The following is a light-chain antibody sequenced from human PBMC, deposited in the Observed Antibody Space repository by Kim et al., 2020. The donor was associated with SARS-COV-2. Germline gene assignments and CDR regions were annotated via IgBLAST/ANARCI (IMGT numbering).Light chain of an antibody. V-gene: IGKV3-20*01. Sequence: SPGERASLACRASQSLSSTSLAWYQQKPGQAPRLLIYGASTRATGIPDRFSGSGSGTDFTLTINRLEPEDFAVYYCQQYGSSTPTFGQGTKVDIK. CDR1: QSLSSTS. J-gene: IGKJ1*01. CDR2: GAS. CDR3: QQYGSSTPT.